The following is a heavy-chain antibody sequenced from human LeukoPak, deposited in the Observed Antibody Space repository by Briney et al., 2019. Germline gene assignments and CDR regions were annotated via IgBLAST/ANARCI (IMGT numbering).Heavy chain of an antibody. CDR3: ARDPGQQLPFGYFDY. V-gene: IGHV4-59*01. J-gene: IGHJ4*02. CDR1: GVSISSYY. Sequence: TSETLSLTCTVSGVSISSYYWSWIRQPPGKGLEWIGYIYYSGSTNYNPSLKSRVTISVDPSKNQFSLKLSSVTAADTAVYYCARDPGQQLPFGYFDYWGQGTLVTVSS. D-gene: IGHD6-13*01. CDR2: IYYSGST.